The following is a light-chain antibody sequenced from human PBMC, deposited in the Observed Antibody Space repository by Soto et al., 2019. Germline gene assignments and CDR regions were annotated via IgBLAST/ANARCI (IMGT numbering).Light chain of an antibody. CDR3: QQANSFPHT. CDR2: ASS. Sequence: DIQMTQSPSSVSASVGDRVTITCRASQGISSWLAWYPQKPGKAPKLLIYASSILQSGVPSSFSGSGSGTDFTLTISSLQPEDFATYYCQQANSFPHTFGQGTKLEIK. CDR1: QGISSW. V-gene: IGKV1-12*01. J-gene: IGKJ2*01.